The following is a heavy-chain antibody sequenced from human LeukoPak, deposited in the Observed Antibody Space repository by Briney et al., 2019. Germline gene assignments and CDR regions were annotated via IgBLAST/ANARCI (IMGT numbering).Heavy chain of an antibody. V-gene: IGHV1-18*01. CDR1: DYTFTNYG. CDR2: IGGYNGNT. J-gene: IGHJ4*02. D-gene: IGHD5-12*01. CDR3: ARFPLGGYSGYDYVGYFDY. Sequence: ASVKVSCKASDYTFTNYGITWVRQAPGQGLEWMGWIGGYNGNTNYAQKLQGRVTMTTDTSTSIVYMELRSLRSDDTAVYYCARFPLGGYSGYDYVGYFDYWGQGSLVIVSS.